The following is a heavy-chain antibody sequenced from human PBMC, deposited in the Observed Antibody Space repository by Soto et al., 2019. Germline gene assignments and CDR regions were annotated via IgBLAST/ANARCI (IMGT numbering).Heavy chain of an antibody. V-gene: IGHV5-51*01. CDR3: ARLNDYGDYGDYFDY. J-gene: IGHJ4*02. CDR1: GYSFTSYW. CDR2: IYPGDSDT. D-gene: IGHD4-17*01. Sequence: PGESLKISCKGSGYSFTSYWIGWVRQMPGKGLEWMGIIYPGDSDTRYSPSFQGQVTISADKSISTAYLQWSSLKASDTAMYYCARLNDYGDYGDYFDYWGQGTLVTVSS.